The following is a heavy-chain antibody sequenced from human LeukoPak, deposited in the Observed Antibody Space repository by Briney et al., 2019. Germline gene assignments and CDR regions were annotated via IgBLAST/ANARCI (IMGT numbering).Heavy chain of an antibody. Sequence: PGGSLRLSCAASGFTFSSYSMNWVRQAPGKGLEWVSSISSSSSYIYYADSVKGRFTISRDNAKNSLYLQMNSLRAEDTAVYYCARDLPGTAMIVDAFDIWGQGTMVTVSS. D-gene: IGHD5-18*01. J-gene: IGHJ3*02. CDR1: GFTFSSYS. CDR2: ISSSSSYI. V-gene: IGHV3-21*01. CDR3: ARDLPGTAMIVDAFDI.